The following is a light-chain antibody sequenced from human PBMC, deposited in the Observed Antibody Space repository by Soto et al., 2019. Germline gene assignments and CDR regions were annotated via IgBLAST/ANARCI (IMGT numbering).Light chain of an antibody. Sequence: EIVLTQSPATLSLSPGERATLSCRASQSVSSYLAWYQQKPGQAPRLLIYDASNRATGIPARFSGSGSGTDFTLTISCLEPEDFAVYYCQQRSNWPPEVTFGGGTKVEIK. V-gene: IGKV3-11*01. CDR1: QSVSSY. CDR3: QQRSNWPPEVT. CDR2: DAS. J-gene: IGKJ4*01.